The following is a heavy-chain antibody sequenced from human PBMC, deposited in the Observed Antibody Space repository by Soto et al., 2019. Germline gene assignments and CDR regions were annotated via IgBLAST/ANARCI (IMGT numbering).Heavy chain of an antibody. V-gene: IGHV1-46*03. CDR1: GYTFTSYY. CDR3: AREGADTKTIRETMVRLHRNGVAPKQYYYYYVDV. J-gene: IGHJ6*03. D-gene: IGHD3-10*01. CDR2: INPSGGST. Sequence: ASVKVSCKASGYTFTSYYMHWVRQAPGQGLEWMGIINPSGGSTSYAQKFQGRVTMTRDTSTSTVYMELSSLRSEDTAVYYCAREGADTKTIRETMVRLHRNGVAPKQYYYYYVDVWGKGTTVTVSS.